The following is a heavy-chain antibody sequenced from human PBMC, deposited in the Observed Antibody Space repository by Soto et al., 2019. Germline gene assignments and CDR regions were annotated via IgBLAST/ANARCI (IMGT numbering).Heavy chain of an antibody. CDR3: AKAHTAEWKKLSGLDV. Sequence: SLQLSCATSGFTLGDYAMHWVRQAPGKGLEWVSGISWNSGSIGYAYSVKGRFTISRDNAKKYLYLQMNSLRAEDTALNYCAKAHTAEWKKLSGLDVWGPGTSVTVSS. CDR1: GFTLGDYA. D-gene: IGHD6-25*01. V-gene: IGHV3-9*01. J-gene: IGHJ6*02. CDR2: ISWNSGSI.